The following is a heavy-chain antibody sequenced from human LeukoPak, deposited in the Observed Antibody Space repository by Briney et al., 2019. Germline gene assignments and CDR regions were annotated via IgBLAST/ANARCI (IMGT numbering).Heavy chain of an antibody. CDR1: GYFISSGYY. J-gene: IGHJ4*02. D-gene: IGHD3-10*01. V-gene: IGHV4-38-2*02. CDR3: ARVSLVRGAPDYYFDY. CDR2: MFHSGNT. Sequence: SETLSLTCTVSGYFISSGYYWGWIRQSSGKGLEWIGTMFHSGNTYYNPSLNSRVTLSVDTSKNQFSLKLSSVTAADTAVYYCARVSLVRGAPDYYFDYWGQGTLVTVSS.